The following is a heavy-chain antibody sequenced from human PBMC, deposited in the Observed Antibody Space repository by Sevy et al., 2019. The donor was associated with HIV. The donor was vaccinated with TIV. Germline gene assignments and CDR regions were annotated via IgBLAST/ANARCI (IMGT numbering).Heavy chain of an antibody. CDR2: ISYDGSNK. Sequence: GGSLRLSCAASGFTFSSYAMHWVRQAPGKGLEWVAVISYDGSNKYYADSVKGRFTISRDNSKNTLYLQMNSLRAEDTAVYYCARDVGTGYNAFDIWGQGTMVTVSS. CDR1: GFTFSSYA. D-gene: IGHD1-20*01. J-gene: IGHJ3*02. CDR3: ARDVGTGYNAFDI. V-gene: IGHV3-30-3*01.